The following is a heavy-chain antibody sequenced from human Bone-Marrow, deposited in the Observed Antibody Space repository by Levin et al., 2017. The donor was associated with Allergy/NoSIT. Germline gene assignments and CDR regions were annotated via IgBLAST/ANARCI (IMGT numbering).Heavy chain of an antibody. D-gene: IGHD2-21*01. CDR2: INPGDSDT. V-gene: IGHV5-51*01. CDR3: ARLVVNNIGWYFDL. CDR1: GYKFTNYW. J-gene: IGHJ2*01. Sequence: PGESLKISCQGSGYKFTNYWIGWVRQLPGKGLEWMGIINPGDSDTRYGPSFQGQVTISADKSINTAYLQWSSLKASDTAIYYCARLVVNNIGWYFDLWGRGTLVTVSS.